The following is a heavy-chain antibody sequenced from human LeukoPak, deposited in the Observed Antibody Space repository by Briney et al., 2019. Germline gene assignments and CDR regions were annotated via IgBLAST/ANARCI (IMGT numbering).Heavy chain of an antibody. D-gene: IGHD1-26*01. Sequence: SETLSLTCTVSGDSIDSYYWGWIRQPPGKGLEWIGSIYYSGSTYYNPSLKSRVTISVDTSKNQFSLKLSSVTAADTAVYYCVRDHRRGSEPRHFDYWGRGTLVTVSS. V-gene: IGHV4-39*07. CDR2: IYYSGST. CDR3: VRDHRRGSEPRHFDY. CDR1: GDSIDSYY. J-gene: IGHJ4*02.